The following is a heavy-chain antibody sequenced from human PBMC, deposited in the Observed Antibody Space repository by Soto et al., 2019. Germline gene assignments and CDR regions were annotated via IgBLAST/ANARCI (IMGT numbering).Heavy chain of an antibody. V-gene: IGHV1-18*01. CDR1: GYTFTTYG. D-gene: IGHD6-13*01. CDR2: ISAYSGST. J-gene: IGHJ4*02. Sequence: QVQLVQSGAEVKKPGASVKVSCKASGYTFTTYGISWVRQAPGQGLEWMGGISAYSGSTKFAQKLQGRVNMTTDTSTTTAYMELRSLTSDDTAVYYCARDFTKSSSWPYYFDYWGQGTLVTVSS. CDR3: ARDFTKSSSWPYYFDY.